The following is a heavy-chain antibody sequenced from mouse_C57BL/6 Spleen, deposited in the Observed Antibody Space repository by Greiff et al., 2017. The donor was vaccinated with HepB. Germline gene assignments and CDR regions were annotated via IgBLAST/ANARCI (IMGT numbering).Heavy chain of an antibody. V-gene: IGHV1-63*01. J-gene: IGHJ2*01. D-gene: IGHD1-1*01. CDR2: IYPGGGYT. CDR1: GYTFTNYW. Sequence: VMLVESGAELVRPGTSVKMSCKASGYTFTNYWIGWAKQRPGHGLEWIGDIYPGGGYTNYNEKFKGKATLTADKSSSTAYMQFSSLTSEDSAIYYCARHRGSSGDFDYWGQGTTLTVSS. CDR3: ARHRGSSGDFDY.